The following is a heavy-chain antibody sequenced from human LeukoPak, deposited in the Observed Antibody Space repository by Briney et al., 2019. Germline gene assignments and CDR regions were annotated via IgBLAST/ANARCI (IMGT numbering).Heavy chain of an antibody. J-gene: IGHJ4*02. CDR1: GFTFDDYT. V-gene: IGHV3-20*04. CDR3: ARAGEGIAARLDY. Sequence: PGGSLRLSCAASGFTFDDYTMHWVRQAPGKGLEWVSGINWNGGSTGYADSVKGRFTISRDNAKNSLYLQMNSLRAEDTALYYCARAGEGIAARLDYWGQGTLVTVSS. CDR2: INWNGGST. D-gene: IGHD6-6*01.